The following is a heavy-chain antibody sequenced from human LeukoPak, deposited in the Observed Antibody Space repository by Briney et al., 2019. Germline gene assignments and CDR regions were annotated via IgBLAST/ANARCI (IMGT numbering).Heavy chain of an antibody. CDR1: GYTFTSYD. Sequence: GASVKVSFKASGYTFTSYDINWVRQSTGQGLEWMGWMNPNSGNTGYAQKFQGRVTITRNTSISTAYMELSSLRSEDTAVYYCARNSEYCSSTSCYFIYDWFDPWGQGTLVTVSS. V-gene: IGHV1-8*03. CDR2: MNPNSGNT. J-gene: IGHJ5*02. D-gene: IGHD2-2*01. CDR3: ARNSEYCSSTSCYFIYDWFDP.